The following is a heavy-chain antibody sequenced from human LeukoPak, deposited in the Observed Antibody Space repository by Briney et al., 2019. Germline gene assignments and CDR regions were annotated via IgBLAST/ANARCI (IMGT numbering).Heavy chain of an antibody. V-gene: IGHV3-7*01. Sequence: GGSLRLSCAASGFTFSSYWMSWVRPAPGKGLEWVANIKQDGSEKYYVDSVKGRFTISRDNAKNSLYLQMNSLRAEDTAVYYSARDSGIAVAAIPHFDYWGQGTLVNVSS. CDR1: GFTFSSYW. D-gene: IGHD6-19*01. J-gene: IGHJ4*02. CDR3: ARDSGIAVAAIPHFDY. CDR2: IKQDGSEK.